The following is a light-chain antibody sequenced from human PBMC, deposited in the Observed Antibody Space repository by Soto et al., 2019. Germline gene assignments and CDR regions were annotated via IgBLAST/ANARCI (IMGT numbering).Light chain of an antibody. J-gene: IGKJ5*01. CDR2: AAS. CDR1: ESIARH. CDR3: QQTYSTLSIT. Sequence: DIQMTQSPSSLSASVGDRVTITCRASESIARHLNWYQQKPGRAPKLLIYAASSLQNEVPSRFRGGGAGTDFTLTISNLQPEDFATYYCQQTYSTLSITFGPGTRLEIK. V-gene: IGKV1-39*01.